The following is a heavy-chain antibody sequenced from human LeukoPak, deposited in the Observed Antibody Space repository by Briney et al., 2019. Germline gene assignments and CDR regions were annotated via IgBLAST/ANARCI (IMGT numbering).Heavy chain of an antibody. D-gene: IGHD5-24*01. J-gene: IGHJ4*02. V-gene: IGHV4-59*08. CDR3: ARSPLESRRDAYNFYFDY. CDR2: VHYSGST. Sequence: SETLSLTCSVSGASIISYHWSWVRQPPGKGLEWIGFVHYSGSTNYNPPLKSRVTISADTSKNQFSLSLTSVTAADTALYYCARSPLESRRDAYNFYFDYWGQGALVTVSS. CDR1: GASIISYH.